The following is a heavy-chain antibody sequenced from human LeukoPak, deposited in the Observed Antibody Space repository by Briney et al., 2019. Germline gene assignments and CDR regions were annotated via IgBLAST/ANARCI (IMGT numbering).Heavy chain of an antibody. J-gene: IGHJ4*02. CDR1: GFTFSSYG. CDR3: AREIVVVPAAMMGGDY. Sequence: PGGSLRLSCAASGFTFSSYGMHWVRQASGKGLEWVAFIRYDGSNKYYADSVKGRFTISRDNSKNTLYLQMNSLRAEDTAVYYCAREIVVVPAAMMGGDYWGQGTLVTVSS. D-gene: IGHD2-2*01. CDR2: IRYDGSNK. V-gene: IGHV3-30*02.